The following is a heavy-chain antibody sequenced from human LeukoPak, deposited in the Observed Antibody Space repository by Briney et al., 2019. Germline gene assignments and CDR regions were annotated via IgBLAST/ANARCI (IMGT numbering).Heavy chain of an antibody. CDR1: GGSITSTNW. J-gene: IGHJ4*02. V-gene: IGHV4-4*02. D-gene: IGHD2-8*01. CDR3: SRENGAFSPFGY. Sequence: SETLSLTCGVSGGSITSTNWWSWVRQPPGQGLEWIGEVSLSGLTNYNPSLSSRVIMALDTSKNHLSLHLTSVTAADTAVYYCSRENGAFSPFGYWGQGYLVTILS. CDR2: VSLSGLT.